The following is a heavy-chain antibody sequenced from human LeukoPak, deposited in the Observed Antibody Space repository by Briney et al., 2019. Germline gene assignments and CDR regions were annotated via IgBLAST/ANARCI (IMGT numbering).Heavy chain of an antibody. D-gene: IGHD3-10*01. J-gene: IGHJ4*02. CDR2: IYYSGST. V-gene: IGHV4-39*01. CDR1: GVSISGSGYY. Sequence: AETLSLTCTVSGVSISGSGYYWGWIRQPPGKGLEWIGSIYYSGSTYYNPSLKSRVTISVDTSKNQFSLKLSSVTAADTAVYYCARHTRSWFGELYYFDYWGQGTLVTVSS. CDR3: ARHTRSWFGELYYFDY.